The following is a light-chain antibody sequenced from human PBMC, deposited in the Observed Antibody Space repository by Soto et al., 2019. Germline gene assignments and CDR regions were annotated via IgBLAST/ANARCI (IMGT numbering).Light chain of an antibody. CDR2: GAS. CDR3: QQYTNRPPWT. V-gene: IGKV3-15*01. Sequence: EIVMTQSPATLSGSPGERATLSCRASQSVSTNLAWYQQKPGQAPRLLIYGASTRATGIPARFSGSGSGTEFTLPISSLQSDDFVVYYCQQYTNRPPWTFGQGTKV. CDR1: QSVSTN. J-gene: IGKJ1*01.